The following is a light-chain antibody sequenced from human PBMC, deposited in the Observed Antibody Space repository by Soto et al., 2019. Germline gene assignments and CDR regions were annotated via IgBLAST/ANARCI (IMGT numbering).Light chain of an antibody. CDR1: SSDVGGYNY. V-gene: IGLV2-14*03. J-gene: IGLJ2*01. Sequence: QSALTQPASVSGSPEQSIAISCTGTSSDVGGYNYVSWYQQHPGKAPKLIIYDVSNRPSGVSNRLSGSKSGNTASLTISGLQAEDEADYYCSSYTSSSTVVFGGGTKVTVL. CDR3: SSYTSSSTVV. CDR2: DVS.